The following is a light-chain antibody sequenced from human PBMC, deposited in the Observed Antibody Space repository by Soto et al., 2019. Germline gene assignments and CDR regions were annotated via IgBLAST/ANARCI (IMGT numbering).Light chain of an antibody. CDR3: RSYSGSTTHIL. Sequence: QSALTQPASVSGSPGQSITISCTGSSSDIGGYNYVSWYQQHPGKAPKLIIYDVTYRPSGLPYRFSASKSGSTASLTISGLQPEDEADYYCRSYSGSTTHILFGGGTKLTVL. V-gene: IGLV2-14*01. CDR1: SSDIGGYNY. CDR2: DVT. J-gene: IGLJ2*01.